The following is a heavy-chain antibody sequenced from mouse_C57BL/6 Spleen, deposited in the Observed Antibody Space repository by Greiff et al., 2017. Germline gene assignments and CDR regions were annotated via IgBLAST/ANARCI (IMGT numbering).Heavy chain of an antibody. V-gene: IGHV1-50*01. CDR2: LDPSDSYT. D-gene: IGHD2-3*01. CDR1: GYTFPSYW. CDR3: ARGEFYDGYYGAY. J-gene: IGHJ3*01. Sequence: VQLQQPGAELVKPGASVKLSCKASGYTFPSYWLQWVKQRPGQGLEWIGELDPSDSYTNYKQKFTGKATLTVDTSSRTAYMQLSSLTSEDSAVYYCARGEFYDGYYGAYWGQGTLVTVSA.